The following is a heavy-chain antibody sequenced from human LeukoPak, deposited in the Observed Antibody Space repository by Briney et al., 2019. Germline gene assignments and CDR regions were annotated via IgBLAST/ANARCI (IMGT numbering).Heavy chain of an antibody. D-gene: IGHD4-11*01. CDR3: ARSRPTVTFDY. Sequence: PSQTLSLTCTVSGVSISSGGYYWSWIRQHPGKGLEWIGYIYYSGSTYYNPSLKSRVTISVDTSKNQFSLKLSSVTAADTAVYYCARSRPTVTFDYWGQGTLVTVSS. J-gene: IGHJ4*02. CDR2: IYYSGST. V-gene: IGHV4-31*03. CDR1: GVSISSGGYY.